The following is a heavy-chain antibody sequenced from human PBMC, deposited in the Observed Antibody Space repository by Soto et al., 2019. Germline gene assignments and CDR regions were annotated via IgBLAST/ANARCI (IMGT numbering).Heavy chain of an antibody. CDR2: ISWNSGDI. V-gene: IGHV3-9*01. D-gene: IGHD3-3*01. Sequence: QTGGSLRLSCAASGFTFDDYAMHWVRQAPGKGLEWVASISWNSGDIGYAESVEGRFTISRDNAKSSLYLQMNSLRAEDTALYYCAKDTGASYDFPFYWGQGTLVTVSS. CDR3: AKDTGASYDFPFY. CDR1: GFTFDDYA. J-gene: IGHJ4*02.